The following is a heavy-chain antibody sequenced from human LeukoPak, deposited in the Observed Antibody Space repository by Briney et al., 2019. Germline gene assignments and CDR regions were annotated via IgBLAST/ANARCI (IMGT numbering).Heavy chain of an antibody. Sequence: PGGSLRLSCAASGFTFSSHGMNWVRQAPGKGLEWVSAISGSGGSTYYADSVKGRFTISRDNSKNTLYLQMNSLRAEDMAVYYCAKWDYDILTGYSMDYWGQGTLVTVSS. D-gene: IGHD3-9*01. CDR2: ISGSGGST. J-gene: IGHJ4*02. CDR1: GFTFSSHG. CDR3: AKWDYDILTGYSMDY. V-gene: IGHV3-23*01.